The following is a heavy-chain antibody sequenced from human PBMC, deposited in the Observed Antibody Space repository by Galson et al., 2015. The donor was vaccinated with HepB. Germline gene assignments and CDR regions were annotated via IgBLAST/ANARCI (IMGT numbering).Heavy chain of an antibody. CDR2: IYPGDSDI. J-gene: IGHJ4*02. CDR1: GYSFTNYW. V-gene: IGHV5-51*01. CDR3: ARQRERGYSYSAY. Sequence: QSGAEVKKPGESLKISCKGSGYSFTNYWIGWVRQMPGKGLEWMGIIYPGDSDIRYSPSFQGQVTISADKSLSTAYLQWSTLKASDSAIYYCARQRERGYSYSAYWGQGTLVTVSS. D-gene: IGHD5-18*01.